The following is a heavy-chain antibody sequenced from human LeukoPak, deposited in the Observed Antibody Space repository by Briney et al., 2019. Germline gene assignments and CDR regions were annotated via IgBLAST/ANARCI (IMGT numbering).Heavy chain of an antibody. D-gene: IGHD3/OR15-3a*01. CDR1: GDSVSSNSAA. J-gene: IGHJ4*03. CDR3: AREGQQPNAFCL. Sequence: SQTLSLTCVLSGDSVSSNSAAWHWIRQSPSGGLEWLGRTFYRTKGYNDIAVSVKSRIAINPDTSKNQFSLQLNSMTPEDTAVYYCAREGQQPNAFCLWGQGTLVTVSS. V-gene: IGHV6-1*01. CDR2: TFYRTKGYN.